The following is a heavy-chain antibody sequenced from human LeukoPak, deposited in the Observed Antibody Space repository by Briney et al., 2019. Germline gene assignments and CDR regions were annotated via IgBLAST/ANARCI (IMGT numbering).Heavy chain of an antibody. V-gene: IGHV4-59*01. CDR3: ARSLTGNFDY. CDR1: SGPISFYY. D-gene: IGHD3-9*01. Sequence: SETLSLTCTVSSGPISFYYWSWIRQPPGQGLEWIGYIYYSGSTDYNPSLKSRVTISVDTSKNQFSLKLSSVTAADTAVYYCARSLTGNFDYWGQGTLVTVSS. CDR2: IYYSGST. J-gene: IGHJ4*02.